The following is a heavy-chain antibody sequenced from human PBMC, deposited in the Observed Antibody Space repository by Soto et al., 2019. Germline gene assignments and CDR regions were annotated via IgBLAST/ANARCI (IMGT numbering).Heavy chain of an antibody. D-gene: IGHD3-10*01. CDR2: ISKDGSVI. Sequence: QVQLVESGGGVVPPGRSLRLSCAASGFMFSRYAMHWVRQAPVTGLQWVAVISKDGSVIYYADSLKGRFTISIDKSKKMVSLQLNSLRDEDTAVFYCVRSRSGAVPDSFAYWGQGTLVSVAS. CDR3: VRSRSGAVPDSFAY. J-gene: IGHJ4*02. CDR1: GFMFSRYA. V-gene: IGHV3-30*04.